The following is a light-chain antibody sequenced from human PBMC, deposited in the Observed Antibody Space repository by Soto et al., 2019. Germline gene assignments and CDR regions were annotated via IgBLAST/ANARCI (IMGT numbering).Light chain of an antibody. CDR1: QSVSSN. CDR2: GAS. J-gene: IGKJ1*01. V-gene: IGKV3-15*01. CDR3: QQYNKWPRT. Sequence: EIVMTQSPATLSVSPGERATLSCRASQSVSSNLAWYQQKPGQSPRLLLYGASTRATGIPARFSGSGSGTEFTLTISSLQSEDFAVYYCQQYNKWPRTFGQGTKVEIK.